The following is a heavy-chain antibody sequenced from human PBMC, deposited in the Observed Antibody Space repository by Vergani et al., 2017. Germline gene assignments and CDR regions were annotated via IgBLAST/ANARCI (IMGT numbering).Heavy chain of an antibody. J-gene: IGHJ4*02. CDR2: INTLTRSV. CDR1: GYSFVNYA. D-gene: IGHD3-10*01. CDR3: ARWGVRDMSFDF. V-gene: IGHV7-4-1*02. Sequence: QVQLVQSGSYLRTPGASVTLSCKASGYSFVNYAINWLRQAPGPGLEWMGWINTLTRSVTYAKGFTGRFVFSLDTSVITAYLHISSLKPEDSAVYYCARWGVRDMSFDFWGPGALVTVSS.